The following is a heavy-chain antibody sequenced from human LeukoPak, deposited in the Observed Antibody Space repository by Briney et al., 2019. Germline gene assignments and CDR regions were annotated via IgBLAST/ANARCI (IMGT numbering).Heavy chain of an antibody. CDR2: IIPIFGTA. V-gene: IGHV1-69*13. J-gene: IGHJ4*02. CDR3: ARDYYGSGSLLD. CDR1: GYTFTGYY. Sequence: SVKVSCKASGYTFTGYYMHWVRQAPGQGLEWMGGIIPIFGTANYAQKFQGRVTITADESTSTAYMELSSLRSEDTAVYYCARDYYGSGSLLDWGQGTLVTVSS. D-gene: IGHD3-10*01.